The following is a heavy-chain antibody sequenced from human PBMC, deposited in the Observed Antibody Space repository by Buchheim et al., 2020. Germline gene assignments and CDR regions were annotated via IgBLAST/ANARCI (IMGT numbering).Heavy chain of an antibody. CDR3: ARNAADNFIVGVIDF. CDR2: IAFGGNT. J-gene: IGHJ4*02. V-gene: IGHV4-39*07. Sequence: QVQLQESGPGLVKSSETLSLSCTVSGGSISSGNYYWGWIRQSPGKGLEWTGCIAFGGNTYYNPSLKSRIRISLDTSKNQFSLRVTSVTAADTAVYYCARNAADNFIVGVIDFWGQGTL. CDR1: GGSISSGNYY. D-gene: IGHD1-26*01.